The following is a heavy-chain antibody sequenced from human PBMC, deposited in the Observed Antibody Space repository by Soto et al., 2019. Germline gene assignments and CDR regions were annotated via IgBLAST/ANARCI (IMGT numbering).Heavy chain of an antibody. CDR1: GFTFTKAW. J-gene: IGHJ4*02. D-gene: IGHD3-16*01. CDR3: SIVLG. Sequence: EVQLVESGGGLVQPGGSLRLSCAASGFTFTKAWMTWVRQAPGKGLEWVARIKSQTDGGTTDYAAPVRGRFTISRDDSKNTLSLHMNSLKTEDTAIYYCSIVLGWGQGTLVTVSS. V-gene: IGHV3-15*07. CDR2: IKSQTDGGTT.